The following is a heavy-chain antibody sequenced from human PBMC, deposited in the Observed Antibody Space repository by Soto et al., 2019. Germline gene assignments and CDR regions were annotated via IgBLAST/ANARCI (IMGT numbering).Heavy chain of an antibody. CDR3: ARAPDGSGSYYYFDG. Sequence: GGSMRLSCAASGFTFSSYWMSWVRQAPGKGLQWVANINRDGNEKYYVDSLKGRFTISRDNAENSLYLQMNTLRAEDTAVYYCARAPDGSGSYYYFDGWGQGTLVTVSS. D-gene: IGHD3-22*01. J-gene: IGHJ4*02. CDR1: GFTFSSYW. V-gene: IGHV3-7*03. CDR2: INRDGNEK.